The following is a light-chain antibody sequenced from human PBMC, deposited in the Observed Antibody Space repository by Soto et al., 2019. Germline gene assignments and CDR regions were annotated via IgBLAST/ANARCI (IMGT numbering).Light chain of an antibody. CDR1: SSNIGSNT. CDR2: SNN. V-gene: IGLV1-44*01. CDR3: AAWDDSLNGYV. J-gene: IGLJ1*01. Sequence: VLTHPPSASGTPGQRVTISCSGSSSNIGSNTVNWCQQHPGTAPKLLIYSNNQRPSGVPDRFSGSKSGTSASLAISGLQSEDEADYHCAAWDDSLNGYVFGTGTKVTVL.